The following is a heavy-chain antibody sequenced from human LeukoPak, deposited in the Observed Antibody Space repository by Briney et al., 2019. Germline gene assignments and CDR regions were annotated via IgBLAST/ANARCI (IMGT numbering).Heavy chain of an antibody. CDR1: GFTFRSYG. J-gene: IGHJ4*02. D-gene: IGHD2-15*01. Sequence: PGRSLGLSCAASGFTFRSYGMHWVRQAPGKGLEGVAVIWYDGSNKYYADSVKGRFTISRDNSKNTLYLQMNSLRAEDTAVYYCARDQGYCSGGSCYSDGYFDYWGQGTLVTVSS. CDR3: ARDQGYCSGGSCYSDGYFDY. CDR2: IWYDGSNK. V-gene: IGHV3-33*01.